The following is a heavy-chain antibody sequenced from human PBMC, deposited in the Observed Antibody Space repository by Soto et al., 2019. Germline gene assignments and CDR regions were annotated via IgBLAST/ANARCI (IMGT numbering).Heavy chain of an antibody. J-gene: IGHJ3*02. D-gene: IGHD7-27*01. Sequence: GGSLRLSCVASGFTLSNYGMHWVRQAPGKGLEWVAVISYDGTNTYYADSVKGRFTISRDKSRNTLYLQMNSLRAEDTAVYYCARQLGMGAFDIWGQGTMVTVPS. V-gene: IGHV3-30*03. CDR3: ARQLGMGAFDI. CDR1: GFTLSNYG. CDR2: ISYDGTNT.